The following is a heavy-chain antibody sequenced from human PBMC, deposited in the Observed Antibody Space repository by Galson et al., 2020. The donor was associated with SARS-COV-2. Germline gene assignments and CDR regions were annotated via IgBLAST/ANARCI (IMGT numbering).Heavy chain of an antibody. J-gene: IGHJ6*02. V-gene: IGHV3-15*01. CDR2: IKSKTDGGTT. Sequence: TGGSLRLYCAASGFTFSNAWMSGVRQAPGKGLEGVGRIKSKTDGGTTDYAAPVKGRFTISRDDSKNTQYLQMNSLKTEDTAVYYCTTAGIQLWRYYYYYGMDVWGQGTTVTVSS. CDR3: TTAGIQLWRYYYYYGMDV. CDR1: GFTFSNAW. D-gene: IGHD5-18*01.